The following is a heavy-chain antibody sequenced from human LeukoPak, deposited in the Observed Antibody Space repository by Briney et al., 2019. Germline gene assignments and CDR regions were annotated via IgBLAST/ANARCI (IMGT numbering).Heavy chain of an antibody. J-gene: IGHJ4*02. CDR3: ATTRGYYFDY. CDR1: GFTVSSNY. CDR2: IHSGGST. D-gene: IGHD1-26*01. V-gene: IGHV3-66*01. Sequence: GGSLRLSCAASGFTVSSNYMSWVRQAPGKGLEWVSVIHSGGSTDYADSVKGRFTISRDNSKNTLYLQMNSLRAEDTAVYYCATTRGYYFDYRGQGTLVTVSS.